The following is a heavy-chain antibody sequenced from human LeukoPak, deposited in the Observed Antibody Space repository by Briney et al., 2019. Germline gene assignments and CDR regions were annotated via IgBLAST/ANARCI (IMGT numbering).Heavy chain of an antibody. Sequence: SETLSLTCTVSGGSISSGDYYWSWIRQHPGKGLGWIGYIYYSGNTYYNPSLKSRVTISVDTSKNQFSLKLSSVTAADTAVYYCAAYTAGSDYWGQGTLVTVSS. J-gene: IGHJ4*02. CDR2: IYYSGNT. V-gene: IGHV4-31*03. CDR1: GGSISSGDYY. CDR3: AAYTAGSDY. D-gene: IGHD5-18*01.